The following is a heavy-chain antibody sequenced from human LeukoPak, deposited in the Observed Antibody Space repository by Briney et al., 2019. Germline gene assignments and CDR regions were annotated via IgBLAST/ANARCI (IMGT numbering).Heavy chain of an antibody. CDR3: ATSLYSSGWYYFDY. CDR1: GFTFSSYV. D-gene: IGHD6-19*01. Sequence: GGSLRLSCAASGFTFSSYVMHWVRQAPGKGLEWVSVIYSGGSTYYTDSVKGRLTISRANSKKTPYLQMNSRRAEDTAVYYCATSLYSSGWYYFDYWGQGTLVTVSS. CDR2: IYSGGST. J-gene: IGHJ4*02. V-gene: IGHV3-NL1*01.